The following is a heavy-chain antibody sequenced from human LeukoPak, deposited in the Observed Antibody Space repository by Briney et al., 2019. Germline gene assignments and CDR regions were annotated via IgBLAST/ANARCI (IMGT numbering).Heavy chain of an antibody. CDR3: ASSGPYSSGVFDY. Sequence: ASVKVSCKASGGTFSSYAISWVRQAPGQGLEWMGGIIPIFGTANYAQKFQGRVTITADESTSTAYMELSSLRSEDTAVYYCASSGPYSSGVFDYWGQGTLVTVSS. CDR2: IIPIFGTA. CDR1: GGTFSSYA. V-gene: IGHV1-69*13. J-gene: IGHJ4*02. D-gene: IGHD6-19*01.